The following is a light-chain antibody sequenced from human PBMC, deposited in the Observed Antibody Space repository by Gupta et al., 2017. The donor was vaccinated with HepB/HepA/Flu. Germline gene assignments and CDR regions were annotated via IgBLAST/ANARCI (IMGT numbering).Light chain of an antibody. CDR2: GYN. CDR1: SSNIGTYYD. V-gene: IGLV1-40*01. CDR3: QSYDSSLSGLV. Sequence: QSVLTQPPSVSGAPGQSVTISCTGSSSNIGTYYDVHWYQQLPGTAPNLLIYGYNNRPSGVPDRFSGSKSGTSASLAITGLQADDEADYYCQSYDSSLSGLVFGGGTKLTVL. J-gene: IGLJ2*01.